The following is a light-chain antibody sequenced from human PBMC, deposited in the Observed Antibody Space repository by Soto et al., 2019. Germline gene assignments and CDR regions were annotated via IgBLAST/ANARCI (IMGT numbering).Light chain of an antibody. V-gene: IGLV2-14*01. CDR2: EVS. J-gene: IGLJ1*01. CDR3: CSFTSRTTYV. Sequence: QSVLTQPASVSGSPGQSITISCTGASSDVGGYNYVSWYQQHPGKAPKLMIYEVSNRPSGVSNRFSGSKSGNTASLIISGLQAEDEADYYCCSFTSRTTYVFGTGTKVTVL. CDR1: SSDVGGYNY.